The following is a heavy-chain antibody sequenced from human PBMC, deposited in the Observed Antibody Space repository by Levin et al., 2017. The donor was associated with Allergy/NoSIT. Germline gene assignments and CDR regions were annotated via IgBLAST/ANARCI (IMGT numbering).Heavy chain of an antibody. CDR3: ARGLMAGVHYGSGSYYKASRAFDI. J-gene: IGHJ3*02. CDR2: INHSGST. Sequence: PSETLSLTCAVYGGSFSGYYWSWIRQPPGKGLEWIGEINHSGSTNYNPSLKSRVTISVDTSKNQFSLKLSSVTAADTAVYYCARGLMAGVHYGSGSYYKASRAFDIWGQGTMVTVSS. CDR1: GGSFSGYY. D-gene: IGHD3-10*01. V-gene: IGHV4-34*01.